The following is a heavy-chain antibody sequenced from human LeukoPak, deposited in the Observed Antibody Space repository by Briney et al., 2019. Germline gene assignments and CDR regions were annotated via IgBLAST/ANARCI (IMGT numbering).Heavy chain of an antibody. V-gene: IGHV3-33*01. J-gene: IGHJ4*02. CDR3: ARGISAGGDYGDYVDY. CDR1: GFTFSSYG. Sequence: GRSLRLSCAASGFTFSSYGMHRVRQAPGKGLEWVALIWYDGSNEYYADSVKGRFTISRDNSKNTLYLQMNSLRAEDTAVYYCARGISAGGDYGDYVDYWGQGTLVTVSS. D-gene: IGHD4-17*01. CDR2: IWYDGSNE.